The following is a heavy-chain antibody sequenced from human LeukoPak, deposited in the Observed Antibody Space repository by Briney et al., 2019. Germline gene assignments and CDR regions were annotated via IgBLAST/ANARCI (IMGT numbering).Heavy chain of an antibody. D-gene: IGHD3-22*01. CDR2: IIPIFGTA. CDR3: ASYYYDSSGYYSIDY. Sequence: ASVKVSCKASGYTFTGYYMHWVRQAPGQGLEWMGGIIPIFGTANYAQKFQGRVTITTDESTSTAYMELSSLRSEDTAVYYCASYYYDSSGYYSIDYWGQGTLVTVSS. CDR1: GYTFTGYY. J-gene: IGHJ4*02. V-gene: IGHV1-69*05.